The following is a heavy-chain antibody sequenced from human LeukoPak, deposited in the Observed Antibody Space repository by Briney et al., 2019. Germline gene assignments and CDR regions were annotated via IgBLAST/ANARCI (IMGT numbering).Heavy chain of an antibody. CDR3: TTSLPHVVDVTASDGGN. CDR2: ISSSTNTI. J-gene: IGHJ4*02. CDR1: GFTFNSYS. Sequence: GSLRLSCAASGFTFNSYSMNWVRQAPGKGLEWVSYISSSTNTIYYADSVKGRFTISRDNAGNSLYLQMNSLRAEDTAVYYCTTSLPHVVDVTASDGGNWGQGTQVTVSS. D-gene: IGHD2-21*02. V-gene: IGHV3-48*01.